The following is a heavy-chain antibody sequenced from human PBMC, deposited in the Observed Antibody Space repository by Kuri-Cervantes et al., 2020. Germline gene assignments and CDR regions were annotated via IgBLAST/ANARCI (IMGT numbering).Heavy chain of an antibody. D-gene: IGHD1-26*01. CDR1: GFTFSDCY. CDR3: ARPHGSYYFDN. Sequence: GESLKISCAASGFTFSDCYMSWIRQAPGKGLEWVSFIGSSGNTIYYADSVKGRFTISRDNAKNSLFLQMNSLRAEDTAVYYCARPHGSYYFDNWGQGTLVTVSS. J-gene: IGHJ4*02. V-gene: IGHV3-11*04. CDR2: IGSSGNTI.